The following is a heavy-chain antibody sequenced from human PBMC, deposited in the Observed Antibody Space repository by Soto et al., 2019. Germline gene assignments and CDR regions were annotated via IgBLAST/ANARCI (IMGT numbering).Heavy chain of an antibody. CDR1: GFTFSNAW. CDR3: VRSSGSQPRAGWFDP. D-gene: IGHD1-26*01. CDR2: IKTKADAETT. V-gene: IGHV3-15*05. J-gene: IGHJ5*02. Sequence: EVQLVESGGGLVKPGESLRLSCAASGFTFSNAWMSWVRQAPGKGLEWVGRIKTKADAETTDYAAPVKGRFTISRDDSKNTLYLQMNNLRPADTAMYFCVRSSGSQPRAGWFDPWGQGTLVTVS.